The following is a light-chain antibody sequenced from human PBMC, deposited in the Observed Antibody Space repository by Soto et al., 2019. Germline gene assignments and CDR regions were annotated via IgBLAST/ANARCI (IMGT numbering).Light chain of an antibody. CDR3: QQYASAPLT. J-gene: IGKJ4*01. CDR2: DAS. CDR1: QSVGRNF. Sequence: EIVLTQSPGTLSLSPGERATLSCGANQSVGRNFLAWYQQKSGLAPRLLIYDASRRSTDIPDRFTGSGSGTDLTLTISRLAPEDFSVYYCQQYASAPLTFGGGTKVEIK. V-gene: IGKV3D-20*01.